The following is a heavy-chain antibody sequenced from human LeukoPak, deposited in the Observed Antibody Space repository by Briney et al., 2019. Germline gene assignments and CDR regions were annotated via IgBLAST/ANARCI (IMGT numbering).Heavy chain of an antibody. Sequence: PSQTLSLTCTVSGGSISSGDYYWSWIRQPPGKGLEWIGYIYYSGSTYYNPSLKSRVTISVDTSKNQFSLKLSSVTAADTAVYYCARDLRAAAGHFDYWGQGTLVTVSS. CDR3: ARDLRAAAGHFDY. CDR1: GGSISSGDYY. D-gene: IGHD6-13*01. J-gene: IGHJ4*02. CDR2: IYYSGST. V-gene: IGHV4-30-4*01.